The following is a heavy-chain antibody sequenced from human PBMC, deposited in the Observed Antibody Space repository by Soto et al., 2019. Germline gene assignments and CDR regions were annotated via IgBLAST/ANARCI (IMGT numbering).Heavy chain of an antibody. V-gene: IGHV4-39*01. Sequence: SETLSLTCPVSGGSISSSSYYWRWLRQPPGKGLEWIGSIYHTGSTYYNPSLKSRVTISVDTSKNQFSLNLSSVTAADTAVYYCARTYGDYGKDDAFDIWGQGTMVT. CDR3: ARTYGDYGKDDAFDI. CDR1: GGSISSSSYY. CDR2: IYHTGST. J-gene: IGHJ3*02. D-gene: IGHD4-17*01.